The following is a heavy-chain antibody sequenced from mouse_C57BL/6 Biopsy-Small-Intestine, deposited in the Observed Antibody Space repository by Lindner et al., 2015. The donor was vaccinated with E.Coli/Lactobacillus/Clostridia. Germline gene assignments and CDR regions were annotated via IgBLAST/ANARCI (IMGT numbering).Heavy chain of an antibody. Sequence: QLQESGAELMKPGAVSEASCKATGYTFTGYWIEWIKQRPGHGLEWIEEILPGSVSTNFNEKFKGKATFTADTSSNTAYMQLSSLTTEDSAIYYCARIVVADYAMDYWGQGTSVTVSS. D-gene: IGHD1-1*01. CDR3: ARIVVADYAMDY. CDR2: ILPGSVST. J-gene: IGHJ4*01. CDR1: GYTFTGYW. V-gene: IGHV1-9*01.